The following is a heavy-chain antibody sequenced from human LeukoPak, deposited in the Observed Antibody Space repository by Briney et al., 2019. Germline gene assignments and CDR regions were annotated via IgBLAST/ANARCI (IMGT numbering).Heavy chain of an antibody. Sequence: GGSLRLSCAASGFAFSTFWMSWVRQAPGKGLEWVANINQDGSEKYYVGSMKGRFTVSRDNAKNSLYLQMDSLRAEDTAVYYCARGGTFVSDYWGQGTLVTVSS. J-gene: IGHJ4*02. CDR2: INQDGSEK. CDR3: ARGGTFVSDY. V-gene: IGHV3-7*01. D-gene: IGHD1-1*01. CDR1: GFAFSTFW.